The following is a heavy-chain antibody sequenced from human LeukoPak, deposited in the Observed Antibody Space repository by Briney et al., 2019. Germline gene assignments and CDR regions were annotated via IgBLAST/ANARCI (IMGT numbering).Heavy chain of an antibody. D-gene: IGHD2-2*01. V-gene: IGHV3-23*01. Sequence: GGSLRLSCAASGFTFSSYAMSWVRQAPGKGLEWVSAISGSGGSTYYADSVKGRFTISRDNSKNTLYLQMNSLRAEDTAVYYCAKFGLENIVVVPAAAYGMDVWGQGTTVTVSS. CDR1: GFTFSSYA. CDR2: ISGSGGST. J-gene: IGHJ6*02. CDR3: AKFGLENIVVVPAAAYGMDV.